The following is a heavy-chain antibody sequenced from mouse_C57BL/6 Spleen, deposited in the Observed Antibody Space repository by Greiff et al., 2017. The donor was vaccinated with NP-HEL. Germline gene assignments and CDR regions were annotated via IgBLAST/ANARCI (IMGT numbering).Heavy chain of an antibody. Sequence: EVQRVESGGDLVKPGGSLKLSCAASGFTFSSYGMSWVRQTPDKRLEWVATISSGGSYTYYPDSVKGRFTISRDNAKNTLYLQMSSLKSEDTAMYYCARQVYYDYAYAMDYWGQGTSVTVSS. D-gene: IGHD2-4*01. J-gene: IGHJ4*01. CDR1: GFTFSSYG. CDR3: ARQVYYDYAYAMDY. V-gene: IGHV5-6*01. CDR2: ISSGGSYT.